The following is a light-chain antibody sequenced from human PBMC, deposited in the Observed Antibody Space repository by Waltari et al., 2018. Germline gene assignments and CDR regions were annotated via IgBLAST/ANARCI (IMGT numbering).Light chain of an antibody. CDR3: QQSYTTPWT. CDR2: AAS. J-gene: IGKJ1*01. V-gene: IGKV1-39*01. Sequence: DIQMTQSPSSLSASVGDRVTITFRASQSISSYLHWYQEKAGKAPKLLIYAASTLQSGVPSRFSGSGSGADFTLTISSLQPEDFATYYCQQSYTTPWTFGQGTKVEIK. CDR1: QSISSY.